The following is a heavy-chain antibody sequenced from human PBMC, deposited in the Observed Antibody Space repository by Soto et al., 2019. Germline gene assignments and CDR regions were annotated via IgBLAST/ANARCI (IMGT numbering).Heavy chain of an antibody. CDR3: ARVPGTTAGAYYYGMDV. CDR2: ISAYNGNT. CDR1: GYTFTSYG. V-gene: IGHV1-18*01. J-gene: IGHJ6*02. Sequence: QIQLVQSGAEVKKPGASVKVSCKASGYTFTSYGISWVRQAPGQGLEWMGRISAYNGNTNNAQKLQGRVTMTTDTSTSTAYMELRSLRSDDTAVYYCARVPGTTAGAYYYGMDVCGQGTTVTVSS. D-gene: IGHD1-1*01.